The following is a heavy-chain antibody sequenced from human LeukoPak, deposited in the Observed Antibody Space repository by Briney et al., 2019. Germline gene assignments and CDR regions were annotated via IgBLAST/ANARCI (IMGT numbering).Heavy chain of an antibody. CDR1: GFTCSDYA. CDR2: ISGSGVMT. J-gene: IGHJ4*02. D-gene: IGHD1-26*01. V-gene: IGHV3-23*01. Sequence: PGWSLRLSCAASGFTCSDYAMTCVRQAPGKGLEWVATISGSGVMTYYADSVKGRFTVSGDNSKNTLYLQMSSLTAADTAVYYCAKDRSIGTYYTFDHWGQGTLVTVSA. CDR3: AKDRSIGTYYTFDH.